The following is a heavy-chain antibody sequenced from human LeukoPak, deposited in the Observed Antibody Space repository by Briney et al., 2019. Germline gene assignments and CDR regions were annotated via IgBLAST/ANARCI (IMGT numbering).Heavy chain of an antibody. CDR2: ISYDGSNK. CDR1: GFTFSSYA. D-gene: IGHD6-13*01. CDR3: AREGDPAGLDY. J-gene: IGHJ4*02. Sequence: PGGSLRLSCAASGFTFSSYAMHWVRQAPGKGLEWVAVISYDGSNKYYADSVEGRFTISRDNSKNTLYLQMNSLRAEDTAVYYCAREGDPAGLDYWGQGTLVTVSS. V-gene: IGHV3-30-3*01.